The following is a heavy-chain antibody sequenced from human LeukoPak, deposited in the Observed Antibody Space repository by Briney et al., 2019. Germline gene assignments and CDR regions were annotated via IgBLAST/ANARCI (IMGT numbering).Heavy chain of an antibody. J-gene: IGHJ6*03. V-gene: IGHV4-34*01. CDR3: ARGEKDYSSSWSYYYYYMDV. Sequence: SETLSLTCAVYGGSFSGYYWSWIRQPPGKGLGWIGEINHSGSTNYNPSLKSRVTISVDTSKNQFSLKLSSVTAADTALYYCARGEKDYSSSWSYYYYYMDVWGKGTTVTVSS. CDR2: INHSGST. CDR1: GGSFSGYY. D-gene: IGHD6-13*01.